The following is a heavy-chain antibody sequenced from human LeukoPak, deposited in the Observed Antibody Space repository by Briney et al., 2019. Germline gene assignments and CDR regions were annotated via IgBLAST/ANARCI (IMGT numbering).Heavy chain of an antibody. CDR1: GGSISSGSYY. V-gene: IGHV4-61*02. CDR2: IYTSGST. D-gene: IGHD4-11*01. CDR3: ARYMTTVGFDY. J-gene: IGHJ4*02. Sequence: SQTLSLTCTASGGSISSGSYYWSWIRQPAGKGLEWIGRIYTSGSTNYNPSLKSRVTISVDTSKNQFSLKLSSVTAADTAVYYCARYMTTVGFDYWGQGTLVTVSS.